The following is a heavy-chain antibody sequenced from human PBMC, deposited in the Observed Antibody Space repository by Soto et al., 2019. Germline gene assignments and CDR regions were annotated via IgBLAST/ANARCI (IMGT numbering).Heavy chain of an antibody. CDR2: IYPGDSDT. J-gene: IGHJ6*02. CDR3: ARDLLGYCISTSCMRDYYGMDV. Sequence: GESLKISCKGSGYSFTSYWIGWVRQMPGKGLEWMGIIYPGDSDTRYSPSFQGQVTISADKSISTAYLQWSSLKASDPAMYYCARDLLGYCISTSCMRDYYGMDVWGQGTTVTVSS. D-gene: IGHD2-2*01. V-gene: IGHV5-51*01. CDR1: GYSFTSYW.